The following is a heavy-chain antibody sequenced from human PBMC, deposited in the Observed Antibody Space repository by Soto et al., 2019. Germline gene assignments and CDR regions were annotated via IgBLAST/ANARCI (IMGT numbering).Heavy chain of an antibody. J-gene: IGHJ6*02. Sequence: SETLSLTCTVSGGSISSYYWSWIRQPPGKGLEWIGYIYYSGSTNYNPSLKSRVTISVDTFKNQFSLKLSSVTAADTAVYYCARGFSITGTFYGMDVWGQGTTVTVSS. D-gene: IGHD1-7*01. CDR2: IYYSGST. V-gene: IGHV4-59*12. CDR3: ARGFSITGTFYGMDV. CDR1: GGSISSYY.